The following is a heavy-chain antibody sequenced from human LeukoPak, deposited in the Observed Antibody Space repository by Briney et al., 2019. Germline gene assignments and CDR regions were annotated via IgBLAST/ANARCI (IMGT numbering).Heavy chain of an antibody. CDR3: AKDRARWELDY. Sequence: PGRSLRLSCAASGFTFSSYGMHWGRQAPGKGLEWVAVISYDGSNKYYADSVKGRFTISRDNSKNTLYLQMNSLRAEDTAVYYCAKDRARWELDYWGQGTLVTVSS. V-gene: IGHV3-30*18. CDR1: GFTFSSYG. D-gene: IGHD1-26*01. J-gene: IGHJ4*02. CDR2: ISYDGSNK.